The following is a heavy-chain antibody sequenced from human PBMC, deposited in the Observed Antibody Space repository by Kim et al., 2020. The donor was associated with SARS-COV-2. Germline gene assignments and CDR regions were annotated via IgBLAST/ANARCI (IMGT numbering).Heavy chain of an antibody. V-gene: IGHV3-23*01. D-gene: IGHD7-27*01. CDR3: AKEGTGDPYDYYGMDV. J-gene: IGHJ6*02. Sequence: SVKGQFTISRDNAKKRLYLQRNGLRAEDTAVYYCAKEGTGDPYDYYGMDVWGQGTTVTVSS.